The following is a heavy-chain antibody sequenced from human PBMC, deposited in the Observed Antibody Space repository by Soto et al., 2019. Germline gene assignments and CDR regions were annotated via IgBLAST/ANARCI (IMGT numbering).Heavy chain of an antibody. CDR1: GYTFTDYG. Sequence: ASVKVSCKASGYTFTDYGISWVRQAPGQGLEWMGWISTYNGNTIYAQKIQGRVTMTTDTSTSTAYVELRSLRSDDTAVYYCAREEGISDWHAFDYWGQGTLVTVSS. D-gene: IGHD6-19*01. V-gene: IGHV1-18*04. CDR2: ISTYNGNT. CDR3: AREEGISDWHAFDY. J-gene: IGHJ4*02.